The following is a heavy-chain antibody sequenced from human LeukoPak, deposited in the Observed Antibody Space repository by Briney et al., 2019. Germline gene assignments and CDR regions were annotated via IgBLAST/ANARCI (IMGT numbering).Heavy chain of an antibody. CDR2: INHSGST. D-gene: IGHD1-26*01. V-gene: IGHV4-34*01. J-gene: IGHJ4*02. CDR3: ARGLHRELQDY. CDR1: GGSFSGYY. Sequence: SETLSLTCAVYGGSFSGYYWSWIRQPPGKGLEWIGEINHSGSTNYNPSLKSRVTISVDTSKNQFSLKLSSVTAADTAVYYCARGLHRELQDYWGQGTLVTVSS.